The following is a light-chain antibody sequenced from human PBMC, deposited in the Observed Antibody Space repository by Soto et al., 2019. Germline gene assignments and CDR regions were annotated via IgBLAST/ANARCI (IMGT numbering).Light chain of an antibody. CDR3: ETWDSNSWV. CDR2: LQGSGTY. J-gene: IGLJ3*02. V-gene: IGLV4-60*03. CDR1: SGHSNYD. Sequence: QSVLTQSSSASASLGSSVKLTCTLSSGHSNYDIAWHQQQTGKARRFLMTLQGSGTYNRGRVVPDCFSGTSSGADRYLTISNLQSDDEDDYYSETWDSNSWVFGGGTKLTVL.